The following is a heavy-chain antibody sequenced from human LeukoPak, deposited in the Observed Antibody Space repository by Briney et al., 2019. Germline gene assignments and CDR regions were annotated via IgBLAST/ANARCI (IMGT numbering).Heavy chain of an antibody. CDR1: GFTFSSYN. Sequence: GGSLRHSCAASGFTFSSYNMNWVRQAPGKGLEWVSSISGSSSYIYYADSVKGRFTISRDNSKNTLYLQMNSLRAEDTAVYYCAKEGGSGWLNLYYFDYWGQGTLVTLSS. CDR2: ISGSSSYI. J-gene: IGHJ4*02. CDR3: AKEGGSGWLNLYYFDY. V-gene: IGHV3-21*04. D-gene: IGHD6-19*01.